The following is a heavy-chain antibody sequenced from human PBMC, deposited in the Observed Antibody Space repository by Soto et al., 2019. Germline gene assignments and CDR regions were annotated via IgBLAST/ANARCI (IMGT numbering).Heavy chain of an antibody. Sequence: GGSLRLSCAASGFTFDDYAMHWVRQAPGKGLEWVSGISWNSGSIGYADSVKGRFTISRDNAKNSLYLQMNSLRAEDTALYYCAKDTLYRGIAAAVTQHWGQGTLVTVSS. CDR1: GFTFDDYA. V-gene: IGHV3-9*01. CDR3: AKDTLYRGIAAAVTQH. J-gene: IGHJ1*01. CDR2: ISWNSGSI. D-gene: IGHD6-13*01.